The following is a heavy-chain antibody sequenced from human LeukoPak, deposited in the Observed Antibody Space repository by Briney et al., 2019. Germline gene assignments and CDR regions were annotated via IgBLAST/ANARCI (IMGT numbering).Heavy chain of an antibody. V-gene: IGHV3-53*01. J-gene: IGHJ6*03. Sequence: GGSLRLSCAASRFTFSSNFIRWVRQAPGKGLEWVSVIYSGGSTYYADSVKGRFTISRDNSKNTLYLQMNSLRAEDTAVYYCARAPTLTTDGYNYCYIAAGGKGTTVTVSS. CDR1: RFTFSSNF. CDR3: ARAPTLTTDGYNYCYIAA. CDR2: IYSGGST. D-gene: IGHD4-17*01.